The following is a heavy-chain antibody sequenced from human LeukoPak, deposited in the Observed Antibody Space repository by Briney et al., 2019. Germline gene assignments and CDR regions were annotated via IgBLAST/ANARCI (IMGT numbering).Heavy chain of an antibody. J-gene: IGHJ4*02. CDR1: GGTFSSYA. CDR2: IIPIFGTA. Sequence: GASVKVSCKASGGTFSSYAISWVRQAPGQGLEWMGGIIPIFGTANNAQKFQGRVTITADESTSTAYMELSSLRSEDTAVYYCARDPPFEYSSSSDYWGQGTLVTVSS. D-gene: IGHD6-6*01. CDR3: ARDPPFEYSSSSDY. V-gene: IGHV1-69*13.